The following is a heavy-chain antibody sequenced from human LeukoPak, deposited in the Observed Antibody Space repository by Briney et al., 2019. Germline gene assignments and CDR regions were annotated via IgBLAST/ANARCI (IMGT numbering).Heavy chain of an antibody. J-gene: IGHJ6*02. CDR1: GYRLTALS. CDR2: ISFDGSNK. V-gene: IGHV3-30*18. CDR3: AKGDCSSTSCYSLDV. D-gene: IGHD2-2*02. Sequence: SGYRLTALSMHWVRQAPGRGLEWVAAISFDGSNKYYADSVKGRFTISRDNSKNTLYLQMNSLRAEDTAVYYCAKGDCSSTSCYSLDVWGQGTTVTVSS.